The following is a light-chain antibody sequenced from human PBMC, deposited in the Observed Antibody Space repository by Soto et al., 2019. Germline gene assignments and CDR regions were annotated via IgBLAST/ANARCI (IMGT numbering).Light chain of an antibody. Sequence: QSVLTQPRSASGSPGQSVTISCTGTSSDVGAYNYVSWYQQLPGKAPKLIIYEVSKRPSGVPDRFSDSKSGNTASLTVSGLQAEDEADYYCTSYAGTYSFFYVFGTGTKVTVL. CDR2: EVS. V-gene: IGLV2-8*01. CDR3: TSYAGTYSFFYV. CDR1: SSDVGAYNY. J-gene: IGLJ1*01.